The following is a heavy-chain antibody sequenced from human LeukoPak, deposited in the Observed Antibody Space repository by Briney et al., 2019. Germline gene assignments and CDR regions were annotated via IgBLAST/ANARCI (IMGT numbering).Heavy chain of an antibody. Sequence: MASETLSLTCTVSGYSISSGYYWGWIRQPPGKGLEWIGSIYTSGSTNYNPSLKSRVTMSVDTSKNQFSLKLSSVTAADTAVYYCARDRRNFDSSGYYDYWGQGTLVTVSS. CDR1: GYSISSGYY. J-gene: IGHJ4*02. D-gene: IGHD3-22*01. V-gene: IGHV4-38-2*02. CDR3: ARDRRNFDSSGYYDY. CDR2: IYTSGST.